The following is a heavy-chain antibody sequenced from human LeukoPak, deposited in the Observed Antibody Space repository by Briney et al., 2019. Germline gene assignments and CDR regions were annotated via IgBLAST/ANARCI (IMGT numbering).Heavy chain of an antibody. CDR2: IIPILGIA. Sequence: GASVKVSCKASGGTFSSYAISWVRQAPGQGLEWMGRIIPILGIANYAQKFQGRVTITADKSTSTAYMELSSLRSEDTAVYYCAREQEIGWKGATIEWYFDYWGQGTLVTVSS. CDR3: AREQEIGWKGATIEWYFDY. CDR1: GGTFSSYA. J-gene: IGHJ4*02. D-gene: IGHD5-12*01. V-gene: IGHV1-69*04.